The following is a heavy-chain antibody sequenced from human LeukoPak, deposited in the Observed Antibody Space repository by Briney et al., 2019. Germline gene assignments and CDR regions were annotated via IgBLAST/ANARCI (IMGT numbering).Heavy chain of an antibody. CDR2: KSYDGSNK. Sequence: PGGSLRLSCAASGFTFSSYAMHWVRQAPGRGLEWVAVKSYDGSNKYYADSVKGRFTISRDNSKNTLYLQMNSLRAEDTAVYYCARDYGDPLRFYYYYYGMDVWGQGTTVTVSS. CDR3: ARDYGDPLRFYYYYYGMDV. CDR1: GFTFSSYA. J-gene: IGHJ6*02. D-gene: IGHD4-17*01. V-gene: IGHV3-30-3*01.